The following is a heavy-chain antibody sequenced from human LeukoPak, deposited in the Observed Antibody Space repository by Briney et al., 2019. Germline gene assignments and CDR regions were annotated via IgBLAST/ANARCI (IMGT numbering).Heavy chain of an antibody. CDR2: INPSGGST. V-gene: IGHV1-46*01. CDR1: GYTFTSYY. CDR3: ARGDAVADTSDFNS. Sequence: VSVKVSCKASGYTFTSYYMHWVRQAPGQGLEWMGIINPSGGSTNYAQKFQGRVTMTRDTSTSTVYMELSSLRSDDTAIYYCARGDAVADTSDFNSWGQGTLVTVSS. D-gene: IGHD6-19*01. J-gene: IGHJ4*02.